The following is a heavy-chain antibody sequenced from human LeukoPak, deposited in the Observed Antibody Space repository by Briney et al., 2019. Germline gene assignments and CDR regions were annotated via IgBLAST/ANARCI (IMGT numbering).Heavy chain of an antibody. CDR3: ARDARRGVELTAFDI. J-gene: IGHJ3*02. D-gene: IGHD1-7*01. CDR1: VYTFTSYD. CDR2: MTHNSGNT. V-gene: IGHV1-8*01. Sequence: AAVKVSCKASVYTFTSYDSNGGRQATGQRREWVGWMTHNSGNTGYAQQFQGRVTMPRNHSISTAYMELRSMRSEDTAVYYCARDARRGVELTAFDIWGQGTMVTVSS.